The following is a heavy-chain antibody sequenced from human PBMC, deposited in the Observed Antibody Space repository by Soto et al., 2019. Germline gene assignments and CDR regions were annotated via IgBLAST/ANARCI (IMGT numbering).Heavy chain of an antibody. CDR3: ARDRAVVVVAATYYYGMDV. CDR1: GFTFSDYY. CDR2: ISSSSSYT. J-gene: IGHJ6*02. Sequence: QVQLVESGGGLVKPGGSLRLSCAASGFTFSDYYMSWIRQAPGKGLEWVSYISSSSSYTNYADSVKGRFTISRDNAKNSLYLQMNSLRAEDTAVYYCARDRAVVVVAATYYYGMDVWGQGTTVTVSS. D-gene: IGHD2-15*01. V-gene: IGHV3-11*05.